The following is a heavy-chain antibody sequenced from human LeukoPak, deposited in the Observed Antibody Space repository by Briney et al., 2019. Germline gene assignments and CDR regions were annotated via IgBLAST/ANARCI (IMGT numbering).Heavy chain of an antibody. Sequence: PSETLSLTCAVSGGSFRGYSWSWVRQPPGKGLEWIGEINNSGSTNYNPSLKSRVTISVDTSKNQFSLKLSSVTAADTAVYYCARGRATVVSYWYFDLWGRGTLVTVSS. CDR3: ARGRATVVSYWYFDL. J-gene: IGHJ2*01. CDR2: INNSGST. CDR1: GGSFRGYS. D-gene: IGHD4-23*01. V-gene: IGHV4-34*01.